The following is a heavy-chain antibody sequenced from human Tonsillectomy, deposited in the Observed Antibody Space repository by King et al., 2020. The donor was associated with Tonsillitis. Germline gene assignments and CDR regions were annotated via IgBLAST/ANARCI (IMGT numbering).Heavy chain of an antibody. CDR1: GGSISSSSYS. CDR2: IYYSGST. V-gene: IGHV4-39*01. CDR3: ASVLTGWYGDY. D-gene: IGHD6-19*01. J-gene: IGHJ4*02. Sequence: LPLQESGPGLVKPSETLSLTCAVSGGSISSSSYSWGWIRQPPGKGLEWIGIIYYSGSTSYNPSLKSRVTISVDTSNNQFSLKLTSVTAADTAVYYCASVLTGWYGDYWGQGTLVTVSS.